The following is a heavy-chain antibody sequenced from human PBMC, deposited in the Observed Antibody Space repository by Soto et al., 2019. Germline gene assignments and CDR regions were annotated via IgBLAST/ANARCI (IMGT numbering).Heavy chain of an antibody. J-gene: IGHJ4*02. CDR3: ARGAYYDFWSGYYRGYYFDY. CDR2: IYYSGST. Sequence: PSETLSLTCTVSGGPISSGGYYWSWIRQHPGKGLEWIGYIYYSGSTYYNPSLKSRVTISVDTSKNQFSLKLSSVTAADTAVYYCARGAYYDFWSGYYRGYYFDYWGQGTLVTVSS. D-gene: IGHD3-3*01. V-gene: IGHV4-31*03. CDR1: GGPISSGGYY.